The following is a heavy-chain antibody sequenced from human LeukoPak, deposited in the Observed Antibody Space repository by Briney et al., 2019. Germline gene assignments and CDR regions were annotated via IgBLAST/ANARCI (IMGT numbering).Heavy chain of an antibody. CDR3: ARYSLQSAHFDY. CDR2: IWYDGSNK. J-gene: IGHJ4*02. CDR1: GFTFSSYG. D-gene: IGHD2-21*01. Sequence: GRSLRLSCAASGFTFSSYGMHWVRQAPGKGLEWVAVIWYDGSNKYYADSVKGRFTISRDNAKNSLYLQMNSPRAEDTAVYYCARYSLQSAHFDYWGQGTLVTVSS. V-gene: IGHV3-33*01.